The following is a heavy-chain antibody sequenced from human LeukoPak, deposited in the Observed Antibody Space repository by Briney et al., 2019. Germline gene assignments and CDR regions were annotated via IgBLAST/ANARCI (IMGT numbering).Heavy chain of an antibody. J-gene: IGHJ6*02. D-gene: IGHD5-18*01. Sequence: EGSLRLSCAASGFTFSDYYMSWVRQAPGKGLEWVSYISLSGSTVYYADSVKGRFTMSRDNAKNSLYLQMSSVRAEDTAVYYCAREFTHTAVVIYNYGLDVWGQGTTVTVSS. CDR3: AREFTHTAVVIYNYGLDV. CDR1: GFTFSDYY. V-gene: IGHV3-11*01. CDR2: ISLSGSTV.